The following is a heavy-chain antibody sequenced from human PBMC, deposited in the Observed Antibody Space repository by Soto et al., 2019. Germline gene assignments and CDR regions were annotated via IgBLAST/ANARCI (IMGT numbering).Heavy chain of an antibody. CDR1: GGSFTSNNW. D-gene: IGHD1-7*01. Sequence: QVQLQESGPGLVKPSGTLSLTCAVSGGSFTSNNWWTWGRQAPGQGLGRIGEIYRTASTNYNPSLRSRVTISLDKSENQFSLKVTSLTAADTAVYYCASRDPGTSVDYWGQGTLVTVSS. V-gene: IGHV4-4*02. CDR2: IYRTAST. J-gene: IGHJ4*02. CDR3: ASRDPGTSVDY.